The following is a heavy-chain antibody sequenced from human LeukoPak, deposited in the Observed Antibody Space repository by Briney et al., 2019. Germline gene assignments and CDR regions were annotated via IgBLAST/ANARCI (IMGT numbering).Heavy chain of an antibody. Sequence: GASVTVSCKNSGGTFTSYAITWVRQAADQGFAWMGKIIPITGTTTYAQKFQCRVTFTADESTSTVYMELISLRSEDTALYYCARKLRLGGNWFDPWGQGTLVTVSS. D-gene: IGHD1-26*01. CDR2: IIPITGTT. J-gene: IGHJ5*02. CDR3: ARKLRLGGNWFDP. CDR1: GGTFTSYA. V-gene: IGHV1-69*11.